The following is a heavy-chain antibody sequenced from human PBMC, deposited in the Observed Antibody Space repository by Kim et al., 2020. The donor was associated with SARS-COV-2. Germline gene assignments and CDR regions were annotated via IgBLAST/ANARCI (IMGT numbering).Heavy chain of an antibody. J-gene: IGHJ4*02. D-gene: IGHD3-3*01. CDR2: ISGSGGST. Sequence: GGSLRLSCAASGFTFSSYAMSWVRQAPGKGLEWVSAISGSGGSTYYADSVKGRFTISRDNSKNTLYLQMNSLRAEDTAVYYCAKALAGQSGYLTFDYWGQGTLVTVSS. CDR1: GFTFSSYA. V-gene: IGHV3-23*01. CDR3: AKALAGQSGYLTFDY.